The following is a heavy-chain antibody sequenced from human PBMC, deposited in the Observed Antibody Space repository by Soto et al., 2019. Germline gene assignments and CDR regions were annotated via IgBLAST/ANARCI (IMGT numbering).Heavy chain of an antibody. CDR2: ISGSGGST. J-gene: IGHJ3*02. V-gene: IGHV3-23*01. CDR3: AKEPRVVVVAATDAFDI. Sequence: GGSLRLSRAASGFTFSSYAMSWVRQAPGKGLEWVSAISGSGGSTYYADSVKGRFTISRENSKTTLYLQMNSLSAEDTAVYYCAKEPRVVVVAATDAFDIWGQGTMVTVSS. D-gene: IGHD2-15*01. CDR1: GFTFSSYA.